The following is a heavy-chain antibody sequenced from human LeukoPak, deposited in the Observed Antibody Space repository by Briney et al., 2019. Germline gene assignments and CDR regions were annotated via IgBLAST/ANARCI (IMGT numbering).Heavy chain of an antibody. CDR1: GYTFTSYY. D-gene: IGHD6-6*01. CDR2: INPSGGST. Sequence: ASVKVSCKASGYTFTSYYMHWVRQAPGQGLEWMGLINPSGGSTSYAQKFQGRVTMTRDTSTSTVYMELSSLRSEDTAVYYCARDRIAARDYYYYMDVWGKGTTVTVSS. V-gene: IGHV1-46*01. CDR3: ARDRIAARDYYYYMDV. J-gene: IGHJ6*03.